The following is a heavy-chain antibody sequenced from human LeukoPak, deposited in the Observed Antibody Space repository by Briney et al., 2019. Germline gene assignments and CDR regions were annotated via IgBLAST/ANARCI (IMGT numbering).Heavy chain of an antibody. D-gene: IGHD4-23*01. V-gene: IGHV3-30*03. CDR2: ISYDGSNK. Sequence: GSLRLSCAASGFTFSSYGMHWVRQAPGKGLEWVAVISYDGSNKYYADSVKGRFTISRDNSKNTLYLQMNSLRAEDTAVYYCASDGNSLDYWGQGTLVTVSS. CDR1: GFTFSSYG. J-gene: IGHJ4*02. CDR3: ASDGNSLDY.